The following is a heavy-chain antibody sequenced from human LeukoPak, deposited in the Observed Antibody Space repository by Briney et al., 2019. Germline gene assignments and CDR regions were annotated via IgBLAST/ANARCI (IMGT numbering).Heavy chain of an antibody. Sequence: GGSLRLSCVASGFTFSSYAMSWVRQAPGQGLEWVSGISGSGATIYYADSVKGRFTISRDNSKNTLYLQMNSLRAEDTAVYYCAKDAVYYGSGSYYTDYFDYWGQGTLVTVSS. V-gene: IGHV3-23*01. CDR3: AKDAVYYGSGSYYTDYFDY. CDR1: GFTFSSYA. J-gene: IGHJ4*02. D-gene: IGHD3-10*01. CDR2: ISGSGATI.